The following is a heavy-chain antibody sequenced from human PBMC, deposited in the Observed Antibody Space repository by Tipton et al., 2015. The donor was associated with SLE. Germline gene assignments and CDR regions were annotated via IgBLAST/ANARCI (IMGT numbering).Heavy chain of an antibody. V-gene: IGHV3-23*01. D-gene: IGHD6-19*01. Sequence: SLRLSCAASGFTFSSYAMSWVRQAPGKGLEWVSAISGSGGSTYYADSVKGRLTISRYNSKNTLYLQMNSLRAADTAVYYCANESSSVWFAFVWGQGTMVTVSS. CDR1: GFTFSSYA. J-gene: IGHJ3*01. CDR3: ANESSSVWFAFV. CDR2: ISGSGGST.